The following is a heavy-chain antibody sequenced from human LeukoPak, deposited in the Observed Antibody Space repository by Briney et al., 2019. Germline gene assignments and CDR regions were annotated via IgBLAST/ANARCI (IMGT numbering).Heavy chain of an antibody. J-gene: IGHJ4*02. D-gene: IGHD6-13*01. CDR3: ARVYSSSWYEFDY. Sequence: PGGSLRLSFAASVFTFSSYSMNWVRQAPGKGLEGVSSISSSSSYIYYADSVKGRFTISRDNAKNSLYLQMNSLRAEDTAVYYCARVYSSSWYEFDYWGQGTLVTVSS. CDR1: VFTFSSYS. V-gene: IGHV3-21*01. CDR2: ISSSSSYI.